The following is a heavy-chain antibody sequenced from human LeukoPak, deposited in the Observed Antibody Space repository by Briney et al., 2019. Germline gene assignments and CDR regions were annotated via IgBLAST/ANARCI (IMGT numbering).Heavy chain of an antibody. CDR1: GFIFSNYW. D-gene: IGHD5-18*01. V-gene: IGHV3-7*01. Sequence: PGGSLRLSCAASGFIFSNYWMSWVRQAPGKGLEWVANIKQDGSEKYYVDSVKGRFTISRDNAKNSLYLQMNSLRAEDTAVYYCARLFGYNYGILYWGQGTLVTVSS. CDR2: IKQDGSEK. CDR3: ARLFGYNYGILY. J-gene: IGHJ4*02.